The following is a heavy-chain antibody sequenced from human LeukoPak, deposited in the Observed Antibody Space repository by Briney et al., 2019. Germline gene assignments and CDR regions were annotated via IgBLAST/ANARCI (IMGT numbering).Heavy chain of an antibody. CDR1: GGSFSGYY. V-gene: IGHV4-34*01. J-gene: IGHJ4*02. CDR3: ARSWGPSSSWFY. D-gene: IGHD6-13*01. Sequence: SETLSLTCAVYGGSFSGYYWSWIRQPPGKGLEWIGEINHSGSTNYNPSLKSRVTISVDTSKNQFSLKLSSVTAADTAVYYCARSWGPSSSWFYWGQGTLVTVSS. CDR2: INHSGST.